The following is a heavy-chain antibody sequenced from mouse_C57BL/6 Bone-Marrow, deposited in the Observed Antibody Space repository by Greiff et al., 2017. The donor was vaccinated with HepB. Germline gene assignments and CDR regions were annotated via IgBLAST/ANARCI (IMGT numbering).Heavy chain of an antibody. J-gene: IGHJ4*01. CDR3: ARFTPYYAMDY. CDR1: GYTFTSYW. Sequence: VQLQQPGAELVKPGASVKLSCKASGYTFTSYWMHWVKQRPGQGLEWIGKIHPNSGSTNYNEKFKSKATLTVDKSSSTAYMQLSSLTSEDSAVYYCARFTPYYAMDYWGQGTSVTVSS. V-gene: IGHV1-64*01. CDR2: IHPNSGST.